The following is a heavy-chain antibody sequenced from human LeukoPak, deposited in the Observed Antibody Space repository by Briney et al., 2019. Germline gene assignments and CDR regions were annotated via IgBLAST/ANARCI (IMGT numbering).Heavy chain of an antibody. CDR3: ARDRGAYCGGDCYLGFDY. Sequence: GGPLRLSCAASGFTFSSYTMNWLRQARGEGLEWVSSIAGSSGHISYADSVKGRFTISRDNAKKSLYLQMTSLTAEDTAVYYCARDRGAYCGGDCYLGFDYWGRGTLVTVSS. J-gene: IGHJ4*01. CDR2: IAGSSGHI. CDR1: GFTFSSYT. D-gene: IGHD2-21*02. V-gene: IGHV3-21*01.